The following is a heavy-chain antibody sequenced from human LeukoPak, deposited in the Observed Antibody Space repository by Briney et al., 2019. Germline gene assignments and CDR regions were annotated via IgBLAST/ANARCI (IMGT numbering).Heavy chain of an antibody. CDR2: ISGSGGST. CDR1: RFTFNNYA. Sequence: PGGSLRLSCAASRFTFNNYAMSWVRQAPGKGLEWVSTISGSGGSTYYADSVKGRFTISRDNSKNTLYLQMDSLRAEDTAIFYCAKVVYGRDHDAFDIWGQGTIVTVSS. V-gene: IGHV3-23*01. J-gene: IGHJ3*02. D-gene: IGHD5/OR15-5a*01. CDR3: AKVVYGRDHDAFDI.